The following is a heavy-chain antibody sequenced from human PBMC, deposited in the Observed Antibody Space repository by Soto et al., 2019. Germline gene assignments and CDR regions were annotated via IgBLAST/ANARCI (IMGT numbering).Heavy chain of an antibody. V-gene: IGHV1-2*02. J-gene: IGHJ4*02. Sequence: ASVKVSCKASGYTFTGYYMHWVRQAPGQGLEWMGWINLNSGGTNYAQKFQGRVTMTRDTSISTAYMELSRLRSDDTAVYYCARELAAAAGGNPDYWGQGTLVTVSS. D-gene: IGHD6-13*01. CDR2: INLNSGGT. CDR3: ARELAAAAGGNPDY. CDR1: GYTFTGYY.